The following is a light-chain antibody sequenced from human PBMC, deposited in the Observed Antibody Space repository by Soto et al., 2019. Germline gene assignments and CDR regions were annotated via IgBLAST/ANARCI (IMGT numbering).Light chain of an antibody. CDR3: AAWYDSLSGPV. V-gene: IGLV1-47*01. CDR2: RNN. Sequence: QSVLTQPPSASGTPGQRVTISCSGSSSNIGSNYVYWYQQLPGTAPKLLIYRNNQRPSGVPDRFSGPKSGTSASLAISGLRSEDEADYYCAAWYDSLSGPVFGGGTKLTVL. CDR1: SSNIGSNY. J-gene: IGLJ2*01.